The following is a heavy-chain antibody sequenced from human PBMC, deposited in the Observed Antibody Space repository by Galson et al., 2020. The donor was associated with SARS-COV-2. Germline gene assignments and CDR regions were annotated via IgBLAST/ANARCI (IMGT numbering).Heavy chain of an antibody. Sequence: GGSLRLSCAASGFTFSSYSMNWVRQAPGKGLEWVSYISSSSSTIYYADSVKGRFTISRDNAKNSLYLQMMNSLRAEDTAVYYCARAPGSYFDLWGRGTLVTVSS. CDR1: GFTFSSYS. V-gene: IGHV3-48*04. J-gene: IGHJ2*01. CDR3: ARAPGSYFDL. CDR2: ISSSSSTI. D-gene: IGHD1-26*01.